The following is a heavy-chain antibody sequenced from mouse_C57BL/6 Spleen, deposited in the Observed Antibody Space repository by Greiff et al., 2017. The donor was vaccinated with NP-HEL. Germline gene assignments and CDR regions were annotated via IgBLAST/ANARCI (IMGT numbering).Heavy chain of an antibody. D-gene: IGHD1-1*01. CDR3: TTNYGSSYYFDY. CDR2: IDPEDGDT. Sequence: EVQLQQSGAELVRPGASVKLSCTASGFNITDYYMHWVKQRPEQGLEWIGRIDPEDGDTEYAPKFQGKATMTADTSSNTAYLQLSSLTSEDTAVYYCTTNYGSSYYFDYWGQGTTLTVSS. V-gene: IGHV14-1*01. CDR1: GFNITDYY. J-gene: IGHJ2*01.